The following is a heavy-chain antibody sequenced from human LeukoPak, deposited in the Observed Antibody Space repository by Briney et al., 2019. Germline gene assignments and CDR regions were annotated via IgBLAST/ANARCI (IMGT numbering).Heavy chain of an antibody. CDR1: GGSISSYY. CDR3: ARLAVRMVRGVSLDY. CDR2: IYYSGST. J-gene: IGHJ4*02. D-gene: IGHD3-10*01. V-gene: IGHV4-59*12. Sequence: SETLSLTCTVSGGSISSYYWSWIRQPPGKGLEWIAYIYYSGSTNYNPSLKSRVTISVDTSKNQFSLKLSSVTAADTAVYYCARLAVRMVRGVSLDYWGQGTLVTVSS.